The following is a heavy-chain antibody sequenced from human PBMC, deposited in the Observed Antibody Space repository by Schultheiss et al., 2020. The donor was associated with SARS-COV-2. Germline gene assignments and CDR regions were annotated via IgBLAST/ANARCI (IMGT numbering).Heavy chain of an antibody. V-gene: IGHV4-34*01. D-gene: IGHD6-13*01. J-gene: IGHJ4*02. Sequence: SQTLSLTCAVYGGSFSGYYWIRQPPGKGLEWIGEINHSGSTNYNPSLKSRVTISVDTSKNQFSLKLSSVTAADTAVYYCARSPGIAAAPFDYWGQGTLVTVSS. CDR2: INHSGST. CDR1: GGSFSGYY. CDR3: ARSPGIAAAPFDY.